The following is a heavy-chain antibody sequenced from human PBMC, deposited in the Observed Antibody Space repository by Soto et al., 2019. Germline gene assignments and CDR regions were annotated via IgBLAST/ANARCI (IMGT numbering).Heavy chain of an antibody. CDR3: ARVWTTVTNWFDP. Sequence: SETLSLTCAVSGGSISSTNWWSWVRQPPGKGLEWIGEIYHSGSTYYNPSLKSRVTISVDKSKNQFSLKLSSVTAADTAVYYCARVWTTVTNWFDPWGQGTLVTVS. CDR1: GGSISSTNW. J-gene: IGHJ5*02. V-gene: IGHV4-4*02. D-gene: IGHD4-17*01. CDR2: IYHSGST.